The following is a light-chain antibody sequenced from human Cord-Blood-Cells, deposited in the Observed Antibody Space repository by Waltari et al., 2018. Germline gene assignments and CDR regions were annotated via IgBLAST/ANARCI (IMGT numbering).Light chain of an antibody. CDR1: SRDVGGYNY. J-gene: IGLJ2*01. V-gene: IGLV2-14*01. CDR2: DVS. Sequence: QPALTQPASVSGPPGQPITISCTGTSRDVGGYNYVSWYQQHPGKAPKLMIYDVSNRPSGVSNRFSGSKSGNTASLTISGLQAEDEADYYCSSYTSSSTQVFGGGTKLTVL. CDR3: SSYTSSSTQV.